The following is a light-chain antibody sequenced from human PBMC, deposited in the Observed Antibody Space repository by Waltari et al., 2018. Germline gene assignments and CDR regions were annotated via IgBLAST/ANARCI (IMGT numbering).Light chain of an antibody. CDR3: QQGYRFPYT. CDR1: QSIDSN. J-gene: IGKJ2*01. Sequence: DIQMTRSPSSLSASVGDTVTIICQANQSIDSNLNWYQQKPGKAPQFLISRASSLQSGIPSRFRGGGSGADFILTINSLQPEDFATYFCQQGYRFPYTFGQGTRVEIK. V-gene: IGKV1-39*01. CDR2: RAS.